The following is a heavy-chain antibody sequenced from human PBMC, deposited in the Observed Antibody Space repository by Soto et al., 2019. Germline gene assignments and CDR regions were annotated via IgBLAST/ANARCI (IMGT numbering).Heavy chain of an antibody. V-gene: IGHV3-30*18. CDR1: GFTFSSYG. Sequence: QVQLVESGGGVVQPGKSLRLSWAGSGFTFSSYGMDWVRQAPGKGLEWVAVISYDGSNKYYADSVKGRFTISRDNSKHTLYLQMSSLRADDTAVYYCAKDRMGAGVRGYFDYWGQGTLVTVSS. CDR3: AKDRMGAGVRGYFDY. CDR2: ISYDGSNK. D-gene: IGHD3-10*01. J-gene: IGHJ4*02.